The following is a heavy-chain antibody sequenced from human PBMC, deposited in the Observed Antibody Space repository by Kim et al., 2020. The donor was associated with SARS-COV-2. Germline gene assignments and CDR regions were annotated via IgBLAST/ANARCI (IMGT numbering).Heavy chain of an antibody. CDR2: INPGGSEK. Sequence: GGSLRLSCAASGFTFTSYWMSWVRQAPGKGLEWVANINPGGSEKYYVDSVKGRFTVSRDNARNSLYLQMNSLRAEDTAVYYCATYRMADFYYFEYWGQGTLVTVSS. V-gene: IGHV3-7*05. D-gene: IGHD5-18*01. CDR1: GFTFTSYW. J-gene: IGHJ4*02. CDR3: ATYRMADFYYFEY.